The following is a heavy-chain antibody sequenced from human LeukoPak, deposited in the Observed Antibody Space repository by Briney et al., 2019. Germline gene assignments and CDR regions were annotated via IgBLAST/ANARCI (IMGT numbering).Heavy chain of an antibody. D-gene: IGHD6-19*01. J-gene: IGHJ4*02. CDR3: ANALYSSGWYGNFDN. Sequence: GGSLRLSCAASGFTFSSYAMSWVRQAPGKGLEWVSAISGSGGSTYYADSVKGRFTISRDNSKNTLYLQMNSLRAEDTAVYYCANALYSSGWYGNFDNWGQGTLVTVSS. V-gene: IGHV3-23*01. CDR2: ISGSGGST. CDR1: GFTFSSYA.